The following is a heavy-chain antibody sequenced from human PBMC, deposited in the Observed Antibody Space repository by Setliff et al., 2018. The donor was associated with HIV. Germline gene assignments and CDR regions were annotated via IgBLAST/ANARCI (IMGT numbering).Heavy chain of an antibody. V-gene: IGHV3-7*01. CDR3: ARWGSGSYERVFDY. CDR2: VKQDGTET. D-gene: IGHD1-26*01. J-gene: IGHJ4*02. Sequence: PGGSLRLSCAASGFRFRSYWMSWVRQAPGKGLESVANVKQDGTETLYVDSVKDRFTISRDNANNLVYLQMNSLRVEDTAVYFCARWGSGSYERVFDYWGQGMLVTVSS. CDR1: GFRFRSYW.